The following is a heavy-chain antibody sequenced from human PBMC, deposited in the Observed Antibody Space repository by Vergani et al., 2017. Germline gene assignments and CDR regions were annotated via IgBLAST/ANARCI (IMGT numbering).Heavy chain of an antibody. CDR2: ISSSSSYI. D-gene: IGHD3-3*01. J-gene: IGHJ6*03. Sequence: EVQLVESGRGLVKPGGSLRLSCAASGFTFSSYSMNWVRQAPGKGLEWVSSISSSSSYIYYADSVKGRFTISRDNAKNSLYLQMNSLRAEDTAVYYCARGGYDFWSGYYPGDYYYYMDVWGKGTTVTVSS. V-gene: IGHV3-21*01. CDR1: GFTFSSYS. CDR3: ARGGYDFWSGYYPGDYYYYMDV.